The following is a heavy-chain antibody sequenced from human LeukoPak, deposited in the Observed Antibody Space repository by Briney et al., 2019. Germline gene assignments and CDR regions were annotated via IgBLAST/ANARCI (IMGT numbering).Heavy chain of an antibody. V-gene: IGHV3-48*03. Sequence: GGSLRLSCEASGFTFSSYEMSWVRQAPGQGLEWVSYISSSGSTTNYADSVKGRFTISKDNAKNSLYPQMNSLRAQDPAVYYCARGAKNSGYVYWGQGALVTVSS. J-gene: IGHJ4*02. CDR1: GFTFSSYE. CDR3: ARGAKNSGYVY. CDR2: ISSSGSTT. D-gene: IGHD5-12*01.